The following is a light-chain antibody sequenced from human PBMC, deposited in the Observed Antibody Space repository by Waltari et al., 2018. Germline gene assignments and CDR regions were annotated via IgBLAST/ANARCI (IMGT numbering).Light chain of an antibody. CDR3: QQYLSSPPT. Sequence: DIVLTQSPDSLAVSLGERATIHCTSSQTFLHSSSNKNYLAWYQQKPGQPPKLLIYWASTRESGVPDRFSGSGSGTDFTLTITSLQTEDAAVYHCQQYLSSPPTFGGGTKVEIK. J-gene: IGKJ4*01. CDR1: QTFLHSSSNKNY. CDR2: WAS. V-gene: IGKV4-1*01.